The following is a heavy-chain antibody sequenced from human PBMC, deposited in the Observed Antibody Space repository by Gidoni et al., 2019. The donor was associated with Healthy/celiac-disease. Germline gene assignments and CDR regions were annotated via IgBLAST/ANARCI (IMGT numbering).Heavy chain of an antibody. CDR1: GFTFGDYA. CDR2: IRSKAYGGTT. Sequence: EVQLVESGGGLVQPGRSLRLSCTASGFTFGDYAMSWFRQAPGKGLEWVGFIRSKAYGGTTEYAASVKGRFTISRDDSKSIAYLQMNSLKTEDTAVYYCTRGTTPPWLLGYYYGMDVWGQGTTVTVSS. V-gene: IGHV3-49*03. J-gene: IGHJ6*02. D-gene: IGHD5-18*01. CDR3: TRGTTPPWLLGYYYGMDV.